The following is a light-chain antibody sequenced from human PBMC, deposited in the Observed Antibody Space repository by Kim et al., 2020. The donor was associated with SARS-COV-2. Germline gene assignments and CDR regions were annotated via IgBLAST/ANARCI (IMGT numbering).Light chain of an antibody. J-gene: IGKJ4*01. V-gene: IGKV3D-20*01. Sequence: SPRERATPSCGASQSVDNNYLAWDQQKPGLAPRLRIYDASNRATGIPDRFSGSGSGTDFTLTISRLEPEDFAVYYCQQDGRTPLTFGGGTKVDIK. CDR2: DAS. CDR1: QSVDNNY. CDR3: QQDGRTPLT.